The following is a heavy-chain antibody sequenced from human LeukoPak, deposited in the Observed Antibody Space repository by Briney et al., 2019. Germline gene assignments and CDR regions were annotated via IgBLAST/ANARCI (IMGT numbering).Heavy chain of an antibody. V-gene: IGHV1-3*01. Sequence: ASVKVSCKASGYTFTSYAMHWVRQAPGQRLEWMGWINAGNGNTKYSQKLQGRVTMTTDTSTSTAYMELRSLRSDDTAVYYCARDGANYYGSGSYPYWGQGTLVTVSS. D-gene: IGHD3-10*01. CDR2: INAGNGNT. CDR3: ARDGANYYGSGSYPY. J-gene: IGHJ4*02. CDR1: GYTFTSYA.